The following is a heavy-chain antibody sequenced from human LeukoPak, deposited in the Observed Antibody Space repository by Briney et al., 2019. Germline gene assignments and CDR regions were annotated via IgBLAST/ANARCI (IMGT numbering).Heavy chain of an antibody. Sequence: SETLSLTCAVYGGSFSGYYWSWIRQPPGEGLEWIGEINHSGSTNYNPSLKSRVTISVDTSKNQFSLKLSSVTAADTAVYYCARAPDYGDYFDYWGQGTLVTASS. CDR2: INHSGST. CDR1: GGSFSGYY. D-gene: IGHD4-17*01. J-gene: IGHJ4*02. V-gene: IGHV4-34*01. CDR3: ARAPDYGDYFDY.